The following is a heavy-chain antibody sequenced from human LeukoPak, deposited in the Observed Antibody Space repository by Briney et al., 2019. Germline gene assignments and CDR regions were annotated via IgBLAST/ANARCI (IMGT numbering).Heavy chain of an antibody. V-gene: IGHV4-30-4*01. J-gene: IGHJ5*02. D-gene: IGHD2-21*02. CDR3: ARDYCGGDCYSGPYNWFDP. Sequence: PSQTLSLTCTVSGGSISSGDYYWSWIRQPPGKGLEWIAHMYYSGSTYYNPSLKSRVTISVDTSKNQFSLKLSSVTAAGTAVYYCARDYCGGDCYSGPYNWFDPWGQGTLVTVSS. CDR2: MYYSGST. CDR1: GGSISSGDYY.